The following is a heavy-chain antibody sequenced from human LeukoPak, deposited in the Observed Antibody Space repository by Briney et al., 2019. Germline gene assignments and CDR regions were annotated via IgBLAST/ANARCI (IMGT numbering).Heavy chain of an antibody. CDR3: ARDMYYDFWSGYYPGHGMDV. V-gene: IGHV1-2*02. CDR1: GYTFTGYY. Sequence: DSVKVSCKASGYTFTGYYMHWVRQAPGQGLEWMGWINANSGGTNYAQKFQGRVTMTRDTSISTAYMELSRLRSDDTAVYYCARDMYYDFWSGYYPGHGMDVWGQGTTVTLSS. CDR2: INANSGGT. D-gene: IGHD3-3*01. J-gene: IGHJ6*02.